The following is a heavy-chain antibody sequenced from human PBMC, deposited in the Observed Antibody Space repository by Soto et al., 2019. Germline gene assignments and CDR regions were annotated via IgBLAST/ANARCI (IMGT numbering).Heavy chain of an antibody. CDR1: GGTFSSYA. CDR3: ARSPELRFYYYCGMDV. J-gene: IGHJ6*02. CDR2: IIPIFGTA. V-gene: IGHV1-69*13. Sequence: SVKVSCKASGGTFSSYAISWVRQAPGHGLEWMGGIIPIFGTANYAQKFQGRVTITADESTSTAYMELSSLRSEDTAVYYCARSPELRFYYYCGMDVWGQGTTVTVSS. D-gene: IGHD1-7*01.